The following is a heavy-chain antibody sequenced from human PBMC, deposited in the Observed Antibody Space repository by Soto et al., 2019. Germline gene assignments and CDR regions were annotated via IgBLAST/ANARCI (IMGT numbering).Heavy chain of an antibody. D-gene: IGHD5-12*01. J-gene: IGHJ4*02. CDR3: ARFKLGDDY. CDR1: GGTFSNST. V-gene: IGHV1-69*02. Sequence: QVQLVQSGAEVRKPGSSVKVSCQASGGTFSNSTVTWVRQAPGQGLEWMGRLIPILGLANYAQNFRGRLTIPADKSTTTAYMELRSLRSEDTAMYYCARFKLGDDYWGQGTLVTVSS. CDR2: LIPILGLA.